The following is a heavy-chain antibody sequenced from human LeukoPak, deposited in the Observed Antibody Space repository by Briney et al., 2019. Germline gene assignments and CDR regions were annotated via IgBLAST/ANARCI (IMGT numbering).Heavy chain of an antibody. V-gene: IGHV1-69*05. CDR3: ARGRMVGPFDY. CDR2: IIPIFGTA. CDR1: GGTFSSYA. D-gene: IGHD1-14*01. Sequence: VASVKVSCXASGGTFSSYAISWVRQARGQGLEWMGGIIPIFGTANYAQKFQGRVTITTDESTSTAYMELSSLRSEDTAVYYCARGRMVGPFDYWGQGTLVTVSS. J-gene: IGHJ4*02.